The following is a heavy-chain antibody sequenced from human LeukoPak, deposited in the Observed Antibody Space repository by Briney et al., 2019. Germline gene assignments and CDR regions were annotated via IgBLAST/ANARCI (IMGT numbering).Heavy chain of an antibody. D-gene: IGHD5-18*01. CDR3: ARYSYGSPYFDY. Sequence: GGSLRLSCAASGFTFSSYDMHWVRQATGKGLEWVSAIGTAGDTYYPGSVKGRFTISRENAKNSLNLQMNSLRAGDTAVYYCARYSYGSPYFDYWGQGTLVTVSS. CDR1: GFTFSSYD. CDR2: IGTAGDT. J-gene: IGHJ4*02. V-gene: IGHV3-13*01.